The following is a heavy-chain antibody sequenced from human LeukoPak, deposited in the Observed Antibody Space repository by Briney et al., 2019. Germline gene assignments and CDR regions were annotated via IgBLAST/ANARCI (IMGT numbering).Heavy chain of an antibody. J-gene: IGHJ4*02. V-gene: IGHV3-30*03. Sequence: PGGSLRLSCAASGFTFSSYGMHWVRQAPGKGLEWVAVISYDGSNKYYADSVKGRFTISRDNSKNTLYLQMNSLRAEDTAVYYCARLSFANSGYRIFDYWGQGTLVTVSS. D-gene: IGHD3-22*01. CDR3: ARLSFANSGYRIFDY. CDR2: ISYDGSNK. CDR1: GFTFSSYG.